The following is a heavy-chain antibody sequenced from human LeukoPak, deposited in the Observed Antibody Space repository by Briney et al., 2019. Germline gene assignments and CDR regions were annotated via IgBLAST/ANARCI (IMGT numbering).Heavy chain of an antibody. J-gene: IGHJ4*01. CDR2: IYSGGST. V-gene: IGHV3-66*01. CDR3: ARDRYSISSDY. Sequence: GGSLRLSCAASGFTVSSNYMSWVRQAPGKGLEWVSVIYSGGSTYYADSVKGRFTISRDNSKNTLYLQMNSLRAEDTAVYYCARDRYSISSDYWGHGTLVTVSS. CDR1: GFTVSSNY. D-gene: IGHD6-13*01.